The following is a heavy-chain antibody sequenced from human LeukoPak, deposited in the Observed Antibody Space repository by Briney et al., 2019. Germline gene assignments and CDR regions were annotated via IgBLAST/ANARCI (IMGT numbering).Heavy chain of an antibody. CDR1: GFTFSNYW. D-gene: IGHD3-16*01. CDR3: AKDLGTVGERRFDP. Sequence: GGSLRLSCAASGFTFSNYWMHWVRQAPGKGLVWVSRIRHDAGVTTYADSVKGRFTISRDNSKNTLYLQKNSLRAEDAAVYYCAKDLGTVGERRFDPWGQGTLVTVSS. V-gene: IGHV3-74*01. CDR2: IRHDAGVT. J-gene: IGHJ5*02.